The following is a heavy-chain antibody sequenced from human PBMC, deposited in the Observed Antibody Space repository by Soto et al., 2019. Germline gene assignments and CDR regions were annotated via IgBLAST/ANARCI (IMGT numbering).Heavy chain of an antibody. CDR2: IYHSGST. Sequence: QVQLQESGPGLVKPSGTLSLTCAVSGGSISSSNWWSWVRQPPGKGLEWIGDIYHSGSTNYNPSLKGRVPIPVDKCKNQFSLKRSAVTAVDTAVYYCARSYMVRGVANWFDPWGQGTLVTVSS. CDR3: ARSYMVRGVANWFDP. V-gene: IGHV4-4*02. D-gene: IGHD3-10*01. J-gene: IGHJ5*02. CDR1: GGSISSSNW.